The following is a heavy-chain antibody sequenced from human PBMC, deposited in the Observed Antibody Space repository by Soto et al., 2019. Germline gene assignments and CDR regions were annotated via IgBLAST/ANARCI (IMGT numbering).Heavy chain of an antibody. V-gene: IGHV4-31*03. CDR2: IYYRGST. CDR1: GDSISSGGYY. Sequence: SETLSLTCTVSGDSISSGGYYWSWIRQHPGKGLEWIGYIYYRGSTYYNPSLKSRVIISVDTSKNQFSLKLSSVTAADTAVYYCARHSITPKSNIDYWGQGTLVTVSS. J-gene: IGHJ4*02. D-gene: IGHD3-10*01. CDR3: ARHSITPKSNIDY.